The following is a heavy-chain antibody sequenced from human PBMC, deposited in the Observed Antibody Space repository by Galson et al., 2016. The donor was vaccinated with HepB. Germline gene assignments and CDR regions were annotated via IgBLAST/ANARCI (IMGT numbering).Heavy chain of an antibody. Sequence: SVTVSCKASGYTFRSNGISWMRHPPGHGHEGMRCISANRGDTQYSQTVHGRVTLTTAASTTTAHVELRSHRSDDTAEYYCARDKRHGLDVWGQGTTVTVSS. CDR1: GYTFRSNG. J-gene: IGHJ6*02. CDR2: ISANRGDT. D-gene: IGHD1-1*01. V-gene: IGHV1-18*01. CDR3: ARDKRHGLDV.